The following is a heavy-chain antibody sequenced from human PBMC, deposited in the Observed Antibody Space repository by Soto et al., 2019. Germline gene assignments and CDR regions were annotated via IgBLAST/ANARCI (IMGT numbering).Heavy chain of an antibody. CDR3: ARDPSGALPGFDY. Sequence: GALRLSCAASGFAFSRYTMNWVRQAPGKGLEWVSAISGSSAYIYYADSIKGRFTISRDNAKNSLYLQMNSLRAEDTAVYYCARDPSGALPGFDYWGQGXLVTVSS. J-gene: IGHJ4*02. CDR2: ISGSSAYI. CDR1: GFAFSRYT. D-gene: IGHD3-3*01. V-gene: IGHV3-21*01.